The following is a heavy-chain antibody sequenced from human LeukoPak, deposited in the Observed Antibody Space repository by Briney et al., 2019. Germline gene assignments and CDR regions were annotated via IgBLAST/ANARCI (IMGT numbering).Heavy chain of an antibody. D-gene: IGHD3-22*01. CDR1: GGSISSSSYY. V-gene: IGHV4-39*07. J-gene: IGHJ4*02. Sequence: PSETLSLTCTVSGGSISSSSYYWGWIRQPPGKGLEWIGSIYYSGSTYYNPSLKSRVTISVDTSKNQFSLKLSSVTAADTAVYYCARDLIRDDSSGYYHEFFDYWGQGTLVTVSS. CDR3: ARDLIRDDSSGYYHEFFDY. CDR2: IYYSGST.